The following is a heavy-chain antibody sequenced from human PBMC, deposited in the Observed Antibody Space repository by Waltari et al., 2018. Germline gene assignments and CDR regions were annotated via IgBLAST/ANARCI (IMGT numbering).Heavy chain of an antibody. CDR1: GFTFGSYS. Sequence: EVQLVESGGGLVKPGGSLRLSCAASGFTFGSYSMNWVRQAPGKGLEWVSSISSSSSYIYYADSVKGRFTISRDNAKNSLYLQMNSLRAEDTAVYYCARNFLEPDHFDYWGQGTLVTVSS. D-gene: IGHD1-1*01. J-gene: IGHJ4*02. V-gene: IGHV3-21*01. CDR3: ARNFLEPDHFDY. CDR2: ISSSSSYI.